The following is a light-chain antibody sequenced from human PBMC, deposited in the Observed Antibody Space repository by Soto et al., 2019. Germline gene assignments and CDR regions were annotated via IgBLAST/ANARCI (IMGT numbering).Light chain of an antibody. CDR3: QSYDSSLSGQGV. V-gene: IGLV1-40*01. CDR2: GNS. CDR1: SSNIGAGYD. Sequence: QSVLTQPPSVSGAPGQRVTISCTGSSSNIGAGYDVHWYRQLPGTAPKLLIYGNSNRPSGIPDRFSGSKSGTSASLAITGLQAEDEADYYCQSYDSSLSGQGVFGGGTKLTVL. J-gene: IGLJ2*01.